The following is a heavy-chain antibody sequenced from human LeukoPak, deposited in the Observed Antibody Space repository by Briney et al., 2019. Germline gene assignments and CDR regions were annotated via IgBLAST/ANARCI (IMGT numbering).Heavy chain of an antibody. D-gene: IGHD4-23*01. CDR3: AREDYGGNSYSRTIDY. CDR1: GGSISRGSYY. V-gene: IGHV4-61*02. Sequence: SQTLSLTRTVSGGSISRGSYYWGWIRQPAGKGLEWIGRIYTSGSTNYNPSLKSRVTISVDLSKNQFSLKLSSVTAADTAVYYCAREDYGGNSYSRTIDYWGQGTLVTVSS. CDR2: IYTSGST. J-gene: IGHJ4*02.